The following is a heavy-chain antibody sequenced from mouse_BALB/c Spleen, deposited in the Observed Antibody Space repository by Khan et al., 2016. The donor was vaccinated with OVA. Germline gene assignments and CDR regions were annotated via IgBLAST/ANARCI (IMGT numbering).Heavy chain of an antibody. CDR3: TSSGYGTVGY. Sequence: QVQLQQSGAELVKPGASVRLSCKASGYTFTSYYLYWVKQRPGQGLEWIGDINPSNGGTNFNEKFKTKATLTVDKSSSTAYMELSSLTSEDSAVYYCTSSGYGTVGYWGQGTLVTVSA. D-gene: IGHD2-10*02. V-gene: IGHV1S81*02. CDR2: INPSNGGT. CDR1: GYTFTSYY. J-gene: IGHJ3*01.